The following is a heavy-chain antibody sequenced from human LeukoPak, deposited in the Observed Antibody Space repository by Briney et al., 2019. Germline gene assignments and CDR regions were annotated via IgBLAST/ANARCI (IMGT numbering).Heavy chain of an antibody. CDR2: INPNSGGT. V-gene: IGHV1-2*02. D-gene: IGHD3-10*01. J-gene: IGHJ4*02. CDR1: GYTFTGYY. Sequence: AAVKVSCKASGYTFTGYYMYGVRQAPGQGLEWMGCINPNSGGTNYAPKFQGRVTITRDMSTSTAYMELSSLRSEDTAVYYCAADMHLLGFGELAFDYWGQGTLVTVSS. CDR3: AADMHLLGFGELAFDY.